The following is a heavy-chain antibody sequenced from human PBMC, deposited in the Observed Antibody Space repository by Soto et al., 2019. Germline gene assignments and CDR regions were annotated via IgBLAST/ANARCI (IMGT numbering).Heavy chain of an antibody. Sequence: GGSLRLSCAASGFSFSGYGMHWFRQAPGKGLEWVAVISYDGSNKYYTESVKGRFTISRDNAKNTLYLQMNSLRAEDTAVYFCAKETTLYSSSWYLSGMDVWGQGTTVTVSS. CDR1: GFSFSGYG. J-gene: IGHJ6*02. V-gene: IGHV3-30*18. CDR2: ISYDGSNK. D-gene: IGHD6-13*01. CDR3: AKETTLYSSSWYLSGMDV.